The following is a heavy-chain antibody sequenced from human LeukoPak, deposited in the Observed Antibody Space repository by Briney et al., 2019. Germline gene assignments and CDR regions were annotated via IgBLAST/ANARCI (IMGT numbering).Heavy chain of an antibody. Sequence: SETLSLTCAVYGGSFSGYYRSWIRQPPGKGLEWIGEINHSGSTNYNPSLKSRVTISVDTSKNQFSLKLSSVTAADTAVYYCARVRRWLVTGWFDPWGQGTLVTVSS. CDR2: INHSGST. CDR3: ARVRRWLVTGWFDP. J-gene: IGHJ5*02. V-gene: IGHV4-34*01. CDR1: GGSFSGYY. D-gene: IGHD2-21*02.